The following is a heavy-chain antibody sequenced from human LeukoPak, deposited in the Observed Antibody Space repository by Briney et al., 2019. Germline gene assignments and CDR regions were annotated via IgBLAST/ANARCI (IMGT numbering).Heavy chain of an antibody. V-gene: IGHV4-59*08. Sequence: SETLSLTCTVSAGSFSTYYWSWIRQPPGEGLEWIGYVYYPGSTNYNPSLKSRVTISLDTSKNQFSLKLSSVTAADTAVYYCARHCGGSCYDYWGQGTLVTVSS. J-gene: IGHJ4*02. CDR3: ARHCGGSCYDY. D-gene: IGHD2-15*01. CDR2: VYYPGST. CDR1: AGSFSTYY.